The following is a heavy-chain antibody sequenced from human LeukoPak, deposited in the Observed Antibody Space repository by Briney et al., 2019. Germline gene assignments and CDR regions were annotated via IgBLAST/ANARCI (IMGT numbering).Heavy chain of an antibody. CDR2: IYPGDSDT. D-gene: IGHD3-3*01. CDR1: EYIFSTHW. J-gene: IGHJ6*03. V-gene: IGHV5-51*01. Sequence: GESLKISCKASEYIFSTHWIVWVRQMPGKGLEWMGIIYPGDSDTRYSPSFQGQVTISADKSISTAYLQWSSLKASDTAMYYCARGYYDFWNGYSAYYYYMDVWGKGTTVTVSS. CDR3: ARGYYDFWNGYSAYYYYMDV.